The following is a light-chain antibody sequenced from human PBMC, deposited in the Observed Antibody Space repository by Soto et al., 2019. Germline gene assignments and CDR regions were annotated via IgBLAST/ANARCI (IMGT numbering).Light chain of an antibody. V-gene: IGKV3-11*01. CDR2: DTS. CDR3: QQGSNWYT. CDR1: QSVDRY. Sequence: EIVLTQSPATLSLSPGDRATLSCRASQSVDRYLAWYQEKPGQAPRLLIYDTSDRATGIPDRFSGNGSGTDFTLTISSLEPEDFAVYYCQQGSNWYTFGQGTKLEIK. J-gene: IGKJ2*01.